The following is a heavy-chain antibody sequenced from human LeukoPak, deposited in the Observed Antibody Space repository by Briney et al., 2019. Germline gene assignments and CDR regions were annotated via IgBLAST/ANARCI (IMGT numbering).Heavy chain of an antibody. CDR1: GFTFSSYS. CDR2: INSGGSST. J-gene: IGHJ4*02. V-gene: IGHV3-74*01. Sequence: GGSLRLSCAASGFTFSSYSMNWVRQAPGKGLVWVSRINSGGSSTTYADSVKGRFTISRDNAKNTLYLQMNSLRAEDTAVYYCVREPQAEYYFDYWGRGTLVTVSS. CDR3: VREPQAEYYFDY. D-gene: IGHD1-14*01.